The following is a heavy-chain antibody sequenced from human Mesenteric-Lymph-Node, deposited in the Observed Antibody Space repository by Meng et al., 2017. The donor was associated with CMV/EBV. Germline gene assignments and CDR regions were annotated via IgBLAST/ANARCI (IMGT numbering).Heavy chain of an antibody. CDR1: GASITGYY. V-gene: IGHV4-59*01. CDR2: VHYSGNT. J-gene: IGHJ3*02. Sequence: SETLSLTCSVSGASITGYYWSWIRQPPGKELEWIGYVHYSGNTNYNPSLKSRVTISVDTSKNQFSLKLTSVTAADTAVYYCARDRGSSWQNDAFDIWGQGTMVTVSS. CDR3: ARDRGSSWQNDAFDI. D-gene: IGHD6-13*01.